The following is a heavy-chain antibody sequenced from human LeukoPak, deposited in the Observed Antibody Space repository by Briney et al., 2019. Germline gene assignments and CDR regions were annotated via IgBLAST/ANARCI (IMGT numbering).Heavy chain of an antibody. CDR1: GGSISSGGYY. J-gene: IGHJ4*02. Sequence: PSETLSLTCTVSGGSISSGGYYWSWIRQHPGKGLEWIGYIYYSGSTYYNPSLKSRVTISVDTSKNQFSLKLSSVTAADMAVYYCARMISGSYVWADIDYWGQGTLVTVSS. D-gene: IGHD1-26*01. V-gene: IGHV4-31*03. CDR3: ARMISGSYVWADIDY. CDR2: IYYSGST.